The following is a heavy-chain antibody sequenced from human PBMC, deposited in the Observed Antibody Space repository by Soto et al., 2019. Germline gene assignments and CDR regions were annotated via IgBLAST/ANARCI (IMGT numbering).Heavy chain of an antibody. CDR3: ARGVGKQKIDY. CDR2: MSSSGTYI. Sequence: GGSLRISCAASGFSFSSYSIHWVRQCPGKGREWVSSMSSSGTYIYYADSLKGRFTISRDNAKNSLYLQMRSLRVEDTAVYYCARGVGKQKIDYWGQGT. J-gene: IGHJ4*02. V-gene: IGHV3-21*01. CDR1: GFSFSSYS.